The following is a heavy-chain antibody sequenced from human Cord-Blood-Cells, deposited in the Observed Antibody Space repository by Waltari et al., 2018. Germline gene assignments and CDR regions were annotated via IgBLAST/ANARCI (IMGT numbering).Heavy chain of an antibody. CDR2: INHSGST. J-gene: IGHJ4*02. V-gene: IGHV4-34*01. D-gene: IGHD2-15*01. Sequence: QVQLQQWGAGLLKPSETLSLTCAVYGGSFSGDYWSWIRQPPGKGLEWIGEINHSGSTNYNPSLKSRVTISVDTSKNQFSLKLSSVTAADTAVYYCARVGYCSGGSCYYFDYWGQGTLVTVSS. CDR3: ARVGYCSGGSCYYFDY. CDR1: GGSFSGDY.